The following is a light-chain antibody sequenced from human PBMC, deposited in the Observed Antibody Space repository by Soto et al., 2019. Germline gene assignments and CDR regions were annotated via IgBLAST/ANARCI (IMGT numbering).Light chain of an antibody. CDR2: GAS. Sequence: EIVMTQSPATLSVSPGERATLSCRASQSVSSNLAWYQQKPGQAPRLLIYGASTRATGIPARFSGSGSGTQFTLTISSLQSEDFAVYCCQQYNKWPPLTFGGGTKVEI. V-gene: IGKV3-15*01. CDR3: QQYNKWPPLT. CDR1: QSVSSN. J-gene: IGKJ4*01.